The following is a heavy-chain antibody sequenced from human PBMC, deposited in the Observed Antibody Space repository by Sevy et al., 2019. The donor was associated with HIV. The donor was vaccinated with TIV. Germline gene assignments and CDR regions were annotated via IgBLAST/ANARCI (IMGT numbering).Heavy chain of an antibody. V-gene: IGHV3-30*02. J-gene: IGHJ3*02. D-gene: IGHD3-10*01. Sequence: GGSLRLSCTAYGFIFNQFGFHWVRQAPGKGPEWVAFTRNDGTTKYYADSVKGRFTISREKSKNTLYLQMNNLNPEDTALYHCVKGLGMVQGALLSEDIWGQGTMVTVSS. CDR1: GFIFNQFG. CDR2: TRNDGTTK. CDR3: VKGLGMVQGALLSEDI.